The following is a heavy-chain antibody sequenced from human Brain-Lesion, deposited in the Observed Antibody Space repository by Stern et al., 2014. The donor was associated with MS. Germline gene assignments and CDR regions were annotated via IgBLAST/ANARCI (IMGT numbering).Heavy chain of an antibody. CDR2: INPKTGGT. D-gene: IGHD3-3*01. J-gene: IGHJ6*02. V-gene: IGHV1-2*02. CDR1: GYIFTGYY. CDR3: ARDQRGITIFGVVTDYYYLGMDV. Sequence: VQLVESGAEVKKPGASVKVSCKTSGYIFTGYYIHWVRKAPGQGLEWMAWINPKTGGTKYAQKFQGRVTMSRDTSISTAYVELSSLTSDDTAVYYCARDQRGITIFGVVTDYYYLGMDVWGQGTTVTVSS.